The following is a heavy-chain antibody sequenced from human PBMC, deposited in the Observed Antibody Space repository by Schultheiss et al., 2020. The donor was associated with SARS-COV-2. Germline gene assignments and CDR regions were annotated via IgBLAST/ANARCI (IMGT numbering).Heavy chain of an antibody. D-gene: IGHD6-19*01. V-gene: IGHV1-2*02. J-gene: IGHJ6*02. CDR2: INPNSGGT. CDR1: GGTFSSYA. Sequence: ASVKVSCKASGGTFSSYAISWVRQAPGQGLEWMGGINPNSGGTNYAQKFQGRVTMTRDTSISTAYMELSRLRSDDTAVYYCASLGIAVAGINYGMDVWGQGTTVTVSS. CDR3: ASLGIAVAGINYGMDV.